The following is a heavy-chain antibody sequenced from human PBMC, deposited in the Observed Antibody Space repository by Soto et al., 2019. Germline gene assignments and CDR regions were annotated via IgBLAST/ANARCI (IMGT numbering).Heavy chain of an antibody. CDR3: AREGYSYGFYYYGMDV. Sequence: PGGSLRLSCAASGFTSSSYSMNWVRQAPGKGLEWVSSISSSSSYIYYADSVKGRFTISRDNAKNSLYLQMNSLRAEDTAVYYCAREGYSYGFYYYGMDVWGQGTTVTVSS. CDR1: GFTSSSYS. D-gene: IGHD5-18*01. CDR2: ISSSSSYI. V-gene: IGHV3-21*01. J-gene: IGHJ6*02.